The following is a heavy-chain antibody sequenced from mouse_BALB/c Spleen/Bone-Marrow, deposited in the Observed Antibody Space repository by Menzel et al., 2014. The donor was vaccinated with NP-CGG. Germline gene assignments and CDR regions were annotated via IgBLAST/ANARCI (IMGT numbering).Heavy chain of an antibody. J-gene: IGHJ3*01. CDR2: INPDSSTI. Sequence: EVKLVESGGGLVQPGGSLKLSCAASGFDFSRYWMSWVRQAPGKGLEWIGEINPDSSTINYTPSLKDKFIISRDNAKNTLYLQMSKVRSENTALYYCARPDYYGSSSWFTYWGQVTLVTVSA. D-gene: IGHD1-1*01. V-gene: IGHV4-1*02. CDR1: GFDFSRYW. CDR3: ARPDYYGSSSWFTY.